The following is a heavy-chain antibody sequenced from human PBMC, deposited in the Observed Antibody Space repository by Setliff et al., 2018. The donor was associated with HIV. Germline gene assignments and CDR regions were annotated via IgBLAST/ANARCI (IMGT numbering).Heavy chain of an antibody. CDR3: ARDRRDIGSGGWFDP. D-gene: IGHD6-25*01. V-gene: IGHV1-69*13. CDR1: GGTFGGSSA. Sequence: SVKVSCKTSGGTFGGSSAINWVRQAPGQGLEWMRRIIPLFVTPNYAQKFQGRVTITADESTTTAYMELNSLRSEDTAVYYCARDRRDIGSGGWFDPWGQGTLVTVSS. CDR2: IIPLFVTP. J-gene: IGHJ5*02.